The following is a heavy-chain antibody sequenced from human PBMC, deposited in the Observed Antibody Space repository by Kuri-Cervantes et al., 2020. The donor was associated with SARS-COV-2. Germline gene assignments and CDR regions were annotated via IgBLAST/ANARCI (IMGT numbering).Heavy chain of an antibody. D-gene: IGHD6-19*01. J-gene: IGHJ4*02. V-gene: IGHV3-33*01. CDR3: ARAQQWLEANFDF. CDR1: GFTFSSYG. CDR2: IWYDGSNK. Sequence: GESLKISCAASGFTFSSYGMHWVRQAPGKGLEWVAVIWYDGSNKYYADSVKGRFTISRDNSKNTLYLQMNSLRAEDTAVYYCARAQQWLEANFDFWGQGTLVTVSS.